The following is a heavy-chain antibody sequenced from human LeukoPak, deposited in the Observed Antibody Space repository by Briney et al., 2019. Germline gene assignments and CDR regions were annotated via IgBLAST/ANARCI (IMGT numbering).Heavy chain of an antibody. V-gene: IGHV3-30*03. J-gene: IGHJ4*02. Sequence: PGGSLRLSCAASGFTFSSYGMHWVRQAPGKGLEWVAVISYDGSNKYYADSVKGRFTISRDNSKNTLYLQMNSLRAEDTAVYYCARMLIYDFWSGYGPYYFDYWGQGTLVTVSS. CDR2: ISYDGSNK. CDR1: GFTFSSYG. D-gene: IGHD3-3*01. CDR3: ARMLIYDFWSGYGPYYFDY.